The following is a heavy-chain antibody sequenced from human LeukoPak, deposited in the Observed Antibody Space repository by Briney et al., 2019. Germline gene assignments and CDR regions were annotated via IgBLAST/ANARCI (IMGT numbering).Heavy chain of an antibody. V-gene: IGHV4-59*01. CDR1: GGSISSYY. J-gene: IGHJ4*02. CDR2: IYYSGST. D-gene: IGHD3-10*01. CDR3: ARVYGSEVTLDY. Sequence: SETLSLTCTVSGGSISSYYWSWIRQPPGRGLEWIGYIYYSGSTNYNPSLKSRVTISVDTSKNQFSLKLSSVTAADTAVYYCARVYGSEVTLDYWGQGTLVTVSS.